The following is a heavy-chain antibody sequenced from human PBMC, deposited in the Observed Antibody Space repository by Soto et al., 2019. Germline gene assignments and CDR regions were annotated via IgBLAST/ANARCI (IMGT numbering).Heavy chain of an antibody. CDR1: GYTFTSYG. CDR3: ARGGEYSGSLHVYYYYGMDV. V-gene: IGHV1-18*01. J-gene: IGHJ6*02. Sequence: ASVKVSCKASGYTFTSYGISWVRQAPGQGLEWMGWISAYNGNTNYAQKLQGRVTMTTDTSTSTAYMERRSLRSDDTAVYYCARGGEYSGSLHVYYYYGMDVWGQGTTVTVSS. D-gene: IGHD1-26*01. CDR2: ISAYNGNT.